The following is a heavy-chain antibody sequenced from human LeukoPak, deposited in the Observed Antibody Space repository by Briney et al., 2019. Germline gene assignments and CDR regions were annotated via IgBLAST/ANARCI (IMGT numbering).Heavy chain of an antibody. CDR1: GYTFTSYA. D-gene: IGHD3-16*01. V-gene: IGHV1-3*01. CDR2: INAGNGNT. Sequence: ASVKVSCKASGYTFTSYAMHWVRQAPGQRLEWMGWINAGNGNTKYSQKFQGRVTITRDTSASAAYMELSSLRSEDTAVYYCAMGFGSPHTWFDPWGQGTLVTVSS. CDR3: AMGFGSPHTWFDP. J-gene: IGHJ5*02.